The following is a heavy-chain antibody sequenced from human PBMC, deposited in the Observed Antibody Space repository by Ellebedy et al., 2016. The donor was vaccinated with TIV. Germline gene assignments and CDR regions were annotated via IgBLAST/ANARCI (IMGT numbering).Heavy chain of an antibody. CDR1: GGTFSSYA. CDR2: IIPILGIA. J-gene: IGHJ3*02. D-gene: IGHD4-17*01. V-gene: IGHV1-69*04. Sequence: AASVKVSCKASGGTFSSYAISWVRQAPGQGLEWMGRIIPILGIANYAQKFQGRVTITADKSTSTAYMELSSLRSEDTAVYYCAREIDYGDDNAFDIWGQGTMVTVSS. CDR3: AREIDYGDDNAFDI.